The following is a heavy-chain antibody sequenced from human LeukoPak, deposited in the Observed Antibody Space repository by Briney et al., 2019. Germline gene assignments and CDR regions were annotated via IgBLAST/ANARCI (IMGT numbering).Heavy chain of an antibody. CDR3: ARVRYYYDSSGYYYSHFDY. Sequence: SETLSLTCTVSGGSIGNYYWSWIRQPPGKGLEWIGYIYYSGSTNYNPSLKSRVTISVGTSKNQFSLKLGSVTAADTAVYYCARVRYYYDSSGYYYSHFDYWGQGTLVTVSS. J-gene: IGHJ4*02. CDR1: GGSIGNYY. CDR2: IYYSGST. V-gene: IGHV4-59*01. D-gene: IGHD3-22*01.